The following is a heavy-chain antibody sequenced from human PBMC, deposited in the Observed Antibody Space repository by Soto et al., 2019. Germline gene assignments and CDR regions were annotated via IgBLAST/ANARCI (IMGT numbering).Heavy chain of an antibody. J-gene: IGHJ5*02. CDR1: GGSISSYY. CDR2: IYYSGST. Sequence: SSETLSLTCTVSGGSISSYYWSWIRQPPGKGLEWIGYIYYSGSTNYNPSLKSRVTISVNTSKNQFSLKLTSVTAADTAVYYCARLITMITANWFDPWGQGTLVTVSS. CDR3: ARLITMITANWFDP. D-gene: IGHD3-22*01. V-gene: IGHV4-59*01.